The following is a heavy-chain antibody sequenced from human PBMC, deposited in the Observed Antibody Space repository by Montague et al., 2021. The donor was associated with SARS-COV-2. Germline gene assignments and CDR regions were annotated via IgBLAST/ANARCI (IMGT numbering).Heavy chain of an antibody. V-gene: IGHV4-39*07. CDR1: RDSIGSHNYF. Sequence: SETLSLTCTVSRDSIGSHNYFWAWIRQPPGKGLEWIGSVDYSGLTFYNPSLESRVTISVDTSKNQFSLKLSSVTAADTAVYYCARDPWRITIFGVVTRYGMDVWGQGTTVTVSS. J-gene: IGHJ6*02. CDR2: VDYSGLT. D-gene: IGHD3-3*01. CDR3: ARDPWRITIFGVVTRYGMDV.